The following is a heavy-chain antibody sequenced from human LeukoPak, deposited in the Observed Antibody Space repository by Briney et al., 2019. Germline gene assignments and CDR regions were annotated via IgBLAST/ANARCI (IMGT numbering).Heavy chain of an antibody. V-gene: IGHV3-7*01. CDR2: IKGDGSEK. CDR3: AGDRGWTFYL. J-gene: IGHJ5*02. CDR1: EFNLGIEW. Sequence: PGGSLRLSCAASEFNLGIEWMTWVRQAPGTGLEWVATIKGDGSEKYYVDSVKGRFTVSRDNAENSLFLQMNSLKDEDTAVYYCAGDRGWTFYLWGQGTLVTVSS. D-gene: IGHD3-10*01.